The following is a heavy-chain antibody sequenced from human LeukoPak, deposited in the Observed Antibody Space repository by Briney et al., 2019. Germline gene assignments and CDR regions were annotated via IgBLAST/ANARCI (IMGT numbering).Heavy chain of an antibody. J-gene: IGHJ4*02. Sequence: TGGSLRLPCAASGFILSGYFMSWVRQAPGKGLEWVASIKHDGSEEYYVDSVRGRFTISRDNTKSSLYLQMSSLRAEDTAVYYCATDRGWRTSGYYLYYFESWGQGTLVTVSS. D-gene: IGHD3-3*01. CDR2: IKHDGSEE. CDR3: ATDRGWRTSGYYLYYFES. V-gene: IGHV3-7*01. CDR1: GFILSGYF.